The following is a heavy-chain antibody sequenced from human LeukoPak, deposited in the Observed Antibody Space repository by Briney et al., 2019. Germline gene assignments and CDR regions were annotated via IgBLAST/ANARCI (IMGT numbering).Heavy chain of an antibody. D-gene: IGHD2-21*01. CDR1: GYTLTELS. CDR3: ATVGVVRSTACDS. J-gene: IGHJ3*02. V-gene: IGHV1-24*01. Sequence: ASVKVSCKVSGYTLTELSMHWVRQAPGKGLEWMGGFDAEEGETIYAQKFQGRVTMTEDTSTDTAYMELSSLRSEDTAVYYCATVGVVRSTACDSWGRGTMVTVSS. CDR2: FDAEEGET.